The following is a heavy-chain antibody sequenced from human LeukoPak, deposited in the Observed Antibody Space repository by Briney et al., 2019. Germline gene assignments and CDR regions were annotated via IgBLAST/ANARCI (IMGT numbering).Heavy chain of an antibody. J-gene: IGHJ4*02. Sequence: GGSLRLSCVASGLSVSNNYMNWVRQAPGEGLEWVSALYIGGNTYYVDSVRGRFTISRDNSKNTLYLQMNSLRAEDTAVYYCARERVDSSGSHFDYWGQGTLVTVSS. CDR3: ARERVDSSGSHFDY. CDR2: LYIGGNT. D-gene: IGHD3-22*01. CDR1: GLSVSNNY. V-gene: IGHV3-53*01.